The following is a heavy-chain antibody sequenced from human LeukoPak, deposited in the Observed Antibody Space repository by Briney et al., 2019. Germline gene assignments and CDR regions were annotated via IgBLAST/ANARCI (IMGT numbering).Heavy chain of an antibody. J-gene: IGHJ6*03. Sequence: SETLSLTCAVSGGSFSGYHWSWTRQPPGKGLEWIGEINHSGSTNYNPSLKSRVTISVDTSKNQFSLKLSSVTAADTAVYYCARGLGVVMGYYYYYMDVWGKGTTVTVSS. CDR1: GGSFSGYH. V-gene: IGHV4-34*01. D-gene: IGHD3-3*01. CDR2: INHSGST. CDR3: ARGLGVVMGYYYYYMDV.